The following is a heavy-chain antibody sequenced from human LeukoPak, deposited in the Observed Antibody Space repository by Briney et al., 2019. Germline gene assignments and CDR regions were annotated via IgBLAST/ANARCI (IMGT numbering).Heavy chain of an antibody. CDR1: GGSISSYY. D-gene: IGHD2-8*01. Sequence: SETLSLTCTVSGGSISSYYWSWIRQPAGKGLDWIGRIYSSGSTNYNPSLKSRVAMSVDKSKNHLSLNLTSVTAADTAVYYCSRENGAFSPFGYWGQGTLVTVPS. CDR3: SRENGAFSPFGY. CDR2: IYSSGST. V-gene: IGHV4-4*07. J-gene: IGHJ4*02.